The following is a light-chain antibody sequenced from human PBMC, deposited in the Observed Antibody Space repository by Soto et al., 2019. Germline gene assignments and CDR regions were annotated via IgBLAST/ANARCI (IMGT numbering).Light chain of an antibody. Sequence: DIQLTQSPSFLSASVGDRGTITCRSSQDISSYLAWYQQRPGKVPRFLTHSASTLQSGVPSRFSATGSGTTFTLTISSLQPEDIATYYCQQLNRFPLTFGQGTKVEV. CDR3: QQLNRFPLT. CDR2: SAS. V-gene: IGKV1-9*01. J-gene: IGKJ1*01. CDR1: QDISSY.